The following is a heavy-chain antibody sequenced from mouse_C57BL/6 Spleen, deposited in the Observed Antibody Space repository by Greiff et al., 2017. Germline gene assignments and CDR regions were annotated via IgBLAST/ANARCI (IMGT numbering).Heavy chain of an antibody. J-gene: IGHJ2*01. Sequence: EVKLVESEGGLVQPGSSMKLSCTASGFTFSDYYMAWVRQVPEKGLEWVANINYDGSSTYYLDSLKSRFIISRDNAKNILYLQMSSLKSEDTATYYCARDVDYFDYWGQGTTLTVSS. CDR1: GFTFSDYY. CDR3: ARDVDYFDY. CDR2: INYDGSST. V-gene: IGHV5-16*01.